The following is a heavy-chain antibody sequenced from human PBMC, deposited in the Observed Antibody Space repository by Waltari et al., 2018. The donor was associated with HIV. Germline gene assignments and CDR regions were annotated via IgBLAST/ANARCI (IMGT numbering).Heavy chain of an antibody. CDR1: GFTFSIYG. Sequence: QVQLVESGGGVVQPGRSLRLSCAVSGFTFSIYGMHWVRQEPGKGVEWVATIWCDGTKQYYADSVKGRFTISRDNSKNTLYLQMNSLNPEDTAMYYCARPKIETTRPDAFDVWGRGTMVTVSS. V-gene: IGHV3-33*08. CDR2: IWCDGTKQ. CDR3: ARPKIETTRPDAFDV. D-gene: IGHD4-17*01. J-gene: IGHJ3*01.